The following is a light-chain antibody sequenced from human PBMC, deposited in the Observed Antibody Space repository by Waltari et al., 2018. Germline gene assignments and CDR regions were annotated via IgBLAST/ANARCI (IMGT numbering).Light chain of an antibody. CDR1: RSNIGSNS. Sequence: QSVLTQPPSASGPPGQRVAISCSGTRSNIGSNSVHWYQQLPGTAPKLPTHSNNQRPSGVPDRFSGSKSGTSASLAISGLQSEDEAHYYCAAWDASLNGWVFGGGTKLTVL. CDR3: AAWDASLNGWV. J-gene: IGLJ3*02. V-gene: IGLV1-44*01. CDR2: SNN.